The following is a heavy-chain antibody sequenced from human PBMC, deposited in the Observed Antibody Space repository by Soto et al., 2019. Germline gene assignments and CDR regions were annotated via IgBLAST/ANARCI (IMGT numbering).Heavy chain of an antibody. J-gene: IGHJ6*02. CDR2: INSDGSST. CDR3: ARGGPNLEWLSSLYYGMDV. D-gene: IGHD3-3*01. V-gene: IGHV3-74*01. Sequence: GGSLRLSCAASGFTFSSYWMHWVRQAPGKGLVWVSRINSDGSSTSYADSVKGRFTISRDNAKNTLYLQMNSLRAEDTAVYCCARGGPNLEWLSSLYYGMDVWGQGTTATV. CDR1: GFTFSSYW.